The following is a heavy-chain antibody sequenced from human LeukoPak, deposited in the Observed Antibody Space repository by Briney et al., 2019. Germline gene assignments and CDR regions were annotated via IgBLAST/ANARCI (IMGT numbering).Heavy chain of an antibody. CDR3: AKAGYCRDPTCYGGTYYYYYMDV. J-gene: IGHJ6*03. Sequence: GRSLILSCAASGFTFSTYGMHWVRQAPGKGLEWVATIWYDGSNKYYADSVKGRFTVSRDNSKNTLSLQMNSLSAGDTAVYHCAKAGYCRDPTCYGGTYYYYYMDVWGKGTTVTVSS. V-gene: IGHV3-33*06. CDR2: IWYDGSNK. D-gene: IGHD2-15*01. CDR1: GFTFSTYG.